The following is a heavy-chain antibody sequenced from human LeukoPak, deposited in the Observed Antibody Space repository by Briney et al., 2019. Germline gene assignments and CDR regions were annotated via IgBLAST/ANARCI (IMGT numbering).Heavy chain of an antibody. CDR3: ARYVVSGSGRYYFDY. Sequence: SETLSLTCTVSGGSISSSNYYWSWIRQPPGRELEWIASINYGGTTYYNPSLKSRVTISVDTSKNQFSLRLSSVTAADTAVYLCARYVVSGSGRYYFDYWGQGTLVIVSS. V-gene: IGHV4-39*01. CDR2: INYGGTT. J-gene: IGHJ4*02. CDR1: GGSISSSNYY. D-gene: IGHD3-10*01.